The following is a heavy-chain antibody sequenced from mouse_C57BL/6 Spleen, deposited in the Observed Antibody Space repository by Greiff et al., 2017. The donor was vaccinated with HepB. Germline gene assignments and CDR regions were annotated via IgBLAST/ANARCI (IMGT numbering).Heavy chain of an antibody. Sequence: QVQLQQPGAELVMPGASVKLSCKASGYTFTSYWMHWVKQRPGQGLEWIGEIDPSDSYTNYNQKFKGKSTLTVDKSSSTAYMQLSSLTSEDSAVYYCARPYYSKYGGAMDYWGQGTSVTVSS. CDR1: GYTFTSYW. CDR2: IDPSDSYT. D-gene: IGHD2-5*01. V-gene: IGHV1-69*01. CDR3: ARPYYSKYGGAMDY. J-gene: IGHJ4*01.